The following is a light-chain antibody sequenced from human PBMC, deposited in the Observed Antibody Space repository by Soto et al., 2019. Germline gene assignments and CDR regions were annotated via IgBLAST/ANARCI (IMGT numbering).Light chain of an antibody. CDR3: HQYYTTPQT. V-gene: IGKV4-1*01. J-gene: IGKJ2*01. Sequence: VLTQSPSSLAVSLGERATVNCRSSQSVLDNSTNKSYLAWYQKKPGHPPKLLVHWASDREAGVPDRFSGGGSGTDFTLTISSLQAEDVAVYYCHQYYTTPQTFGQGTQLEIK. CDR2: WAS. CDR1: QSVLDNSTNKSY.